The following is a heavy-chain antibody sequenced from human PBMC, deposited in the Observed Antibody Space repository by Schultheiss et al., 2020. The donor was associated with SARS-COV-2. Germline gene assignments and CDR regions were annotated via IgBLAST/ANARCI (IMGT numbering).Heavy chain of an antibody. D-gene: IGHD6-6*01. V-gene: IGHV4-34*09. CDR3: ASTPSSSGAFDI. CDR1: GGSFSGYY. J-gene: IGHJ3*02. CDR2: IYYSGST. Sequence: SETLSLTCAVYGGSFSGYYWGWIRQPPGKGLEWIGSIYYSGSTYYNPSLKSRVTISVDTSKNQFSLKLSSVTAADTAVYYCASTPSSSGAFDIWGQGTMVTVSS.